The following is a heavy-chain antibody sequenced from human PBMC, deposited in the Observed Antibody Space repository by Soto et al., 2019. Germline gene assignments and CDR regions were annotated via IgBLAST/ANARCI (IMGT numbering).Heavy chain of an antibody. CDR2: IYLSDSDT. D-gene: IGHD6-19*01. J-gene: IGHJ4*02. Sequence: GESLKISCKGSGYSFTSYWIAWVRQMPGKGLEWMGIIYLSDSDTRYSPSFQGRVTISADKSISTDYLQWSSLKASDTAMYYCARYSSGWPYYFDYWGQGNLVTVSS. CDR1: GYSFTSYW. CDR3: ARYSSGWPYYFDY. V-gene: IGHV5-51*01.